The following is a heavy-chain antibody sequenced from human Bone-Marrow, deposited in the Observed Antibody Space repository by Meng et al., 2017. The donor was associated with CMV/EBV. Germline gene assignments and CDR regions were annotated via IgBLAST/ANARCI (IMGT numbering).Heavy chain of an antibody. J-gene: IGHJ4*02. CDR3: ARSYGDYVGGDY. CDR1: GYTFSNYD. CDR2: MNPNRGNT. Sequence: ASVKVSCKASGYTFSNYDIIWVRQASGQGLEWVGWMNPNRGNTAYAQKFQGRVTMTRDTSTSIAYMELSSLRSGDTAVYYCARSYGDYVGGDYWGQGTLVTVSS. V-gene: IGHV1-8*01. D-gene: IGHD4-17*01.